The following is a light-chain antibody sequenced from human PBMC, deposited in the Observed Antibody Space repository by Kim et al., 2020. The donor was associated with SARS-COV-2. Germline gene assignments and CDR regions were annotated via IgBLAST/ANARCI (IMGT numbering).Light chain of an antibody. CDR3: QRYNTPPWT. Sequence: ASIGDSVTITCRASQSISTWVAWYQQKPGRAPKLLIHKTSSLEPGVSSRFSGSGSGTEFTLTISSLQPDDYATYYCQRYNTPPWTFGQGTKVDIK. CDR1: QSISTW. J-gene: IGKJ1*01. CDR2: KTS. V-gene: IGKV1-5*03.